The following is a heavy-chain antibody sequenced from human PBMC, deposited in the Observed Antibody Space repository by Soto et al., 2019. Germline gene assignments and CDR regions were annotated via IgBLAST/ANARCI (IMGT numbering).Heavy chain of an antibody. CDR1: GASVSHYF. J-gene: IGHJ4*02. D-gene: IGHD3-3*01. Sequence: NPSETLSLTCDVSGASVSHYFWSWIRQPPGKGLEWLGYMSSSGDSISNPALKSRITISLDMSRNHVSLNLSSLTVADTAVYYCARSSLTFFGGVVPAFDFWGPGTLVTVSS. V-gene: IGHV4-4*09. CDR2: MSSSGDS. CDR3: ARSSLTFFGGVVPAFDF.